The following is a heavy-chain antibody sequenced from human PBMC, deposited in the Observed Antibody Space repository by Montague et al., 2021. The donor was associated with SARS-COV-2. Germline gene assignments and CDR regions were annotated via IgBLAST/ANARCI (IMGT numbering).Heavy chain of an antibody. D-gene: IGHD3-22*01. CDR2: IYPGDSDT. J-gene: IGHJ3*02. V-gene: IGHV5-51*07. CDR3: ARVTDYYYDTSGYWDAFDI. CDR1: GYSFTSYW. Sequence: QSGAEVKEPGESLKISCKGSGYSFTSYWIGWVHQTPGKGLEWMGIIYPGDSDTRYSPSFQGQVTISADKSISTAYLQWSSLKASDTAIYYCARVTDYYYDTSGYWDAFDIWGQGTMVTVSS.